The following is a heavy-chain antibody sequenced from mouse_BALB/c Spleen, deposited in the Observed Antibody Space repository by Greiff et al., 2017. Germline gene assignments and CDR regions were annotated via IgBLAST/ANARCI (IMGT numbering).Heavy chain of an antibody. CDR1: GFTFSSYA. V-gene: IGHV5-9-4*01. J-gene: IGHJ3*01. Sequence: EVKLMESGGGLVKPGGSLKLSCAASGFTFSSYAMSWVRQSPEKRLEWVAEISSGGSYTYYPDTVTGRFTISRDNAKNTLYLEMSSLRSEDTAMYYCASNYGYDGFAYWGQGTLVTVSA. D-gene: IGHD2-2*01. CDR3: ASNYGYDGFAY. CDR2: ISSGGSYT.